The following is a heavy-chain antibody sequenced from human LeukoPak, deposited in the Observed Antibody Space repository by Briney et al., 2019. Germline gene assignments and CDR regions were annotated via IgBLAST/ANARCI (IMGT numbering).Heavy chain of an antibody. J-gene: IGHJ4*02. V-gene: IGHV3-21*01. CDR3: ARDLRSKEDY. D-gene: IGHD3-10*01. CDR2: ISSSSSYI. Sequence: GGSLRLSCAASGFTFSSYSMNWVRQAPGKGLEWVSSISSSSSYIYYADSVRGRFTISRDNAKNSLYLQMNSLRAEDTAVYYCARDLRSKEDYWGQGTPVTVSS. CDR1: GFTFSSYS.